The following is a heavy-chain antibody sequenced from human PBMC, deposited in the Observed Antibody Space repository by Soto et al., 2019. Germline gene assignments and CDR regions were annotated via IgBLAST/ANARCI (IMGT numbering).Heavy chain of an antibody. CDR2: ISGSGGST. CDR3: AKVSEQQLGQYAFDI. D-gene: IGHD6-13*01. J-gene: IGHJ3*02. Sequence: GGSLRLSCAASGFTFSSYAMSWVRQAPGKGLEWVSAISGSGGSTYYADSVKGRFTISRDNSKNTLYLQMNSVRAEDACVYDCAKVSEQQLGQYAFDIWGQGTMVTVSS. CDR1: GFTFSSYA. V-gene: IGHV3-23*01.